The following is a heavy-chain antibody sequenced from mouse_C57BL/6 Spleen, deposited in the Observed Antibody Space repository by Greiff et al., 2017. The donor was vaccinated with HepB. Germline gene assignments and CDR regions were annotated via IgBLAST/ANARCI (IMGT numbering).Heavy chain of an antibody. CDR1: GFTFSSYA. Sequence: EVKLVESGGGLVKPGGSLKLSCAASGFTFSSYAMSWVRQTPEKRLEWVATISDGGSYTYYPDNVKGRFTISGDNAKNKLYLQMSHLKSEDTAMYYCAREGTMVTTEAWFAYWGQGTLVTVSA. CDR3: AREGTMVTTEAWFAY. J-gene: IGHJ3*01. D-gene: IGHD2-2*01. V-gene: IGHV5-4*01. CDR2: ISDGGSYT.